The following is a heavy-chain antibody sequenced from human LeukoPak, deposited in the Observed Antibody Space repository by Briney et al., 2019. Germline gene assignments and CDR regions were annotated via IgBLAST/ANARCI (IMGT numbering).Heavy chain of an antibody. CDR3: ARLGGRYFVWLLYVDY. CDR2: INHSGST. J-gene: IGHJ4*02. D-gene: IGHD3-9*01. V-gene: IGHV4-34*01. Sequence: PSETLSLTCAVYGGSFSGYYWSWIRQPPGKGLEWIGEINHSGSTNYNPSLKSRVTISVDTSKNQFSLKLSSVTAADTAVYYCARLGGRYFVWLLYVDYWGQGTLVTVSS. CDR1: GGSFSGYY.